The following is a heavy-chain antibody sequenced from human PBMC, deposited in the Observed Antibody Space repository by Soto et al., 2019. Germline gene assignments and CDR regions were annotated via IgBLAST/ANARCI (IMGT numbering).Heavy chain of an antibody. CDR1: GVTFSSYA. J-gene: IGHJ5*02. D-gene: IGHD4-17*01. V-gene: IGHV1-69*13. Sequence: SVKVSCKASGVTFSSYAISWVRQAPVQGLEWMGGIIPIFGTANYAQKFQGRVTITADESTSTAYRERSSLRPQDTDVYYCARELSRAFTGDYAIWFDPCGQGTLVTVSS. CDR3: ARELSRAFTGDYAIWFDP. CDR2: IIPIFGTA.